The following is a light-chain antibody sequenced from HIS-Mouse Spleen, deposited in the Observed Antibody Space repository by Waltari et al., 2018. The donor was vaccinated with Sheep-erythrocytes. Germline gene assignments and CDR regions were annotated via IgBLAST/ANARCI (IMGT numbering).Light chain of an antibody. Sequence: SYELTQPPSVSVSPGQTASITCSGDKLGDKYACWYHQKPGQSPVLVIYQDSKRPSGIPDRFSGSKSGTSASLAISGLRSEDEADYYCAAWDDSLSGNWVFGGGTKLTVL. V-gene: IGLV3-1*01. CDR2: QDS. J-gene: IGLJ3*02. CDR1: KLGDKY. CDR3: AAWDDSLSGNWV.